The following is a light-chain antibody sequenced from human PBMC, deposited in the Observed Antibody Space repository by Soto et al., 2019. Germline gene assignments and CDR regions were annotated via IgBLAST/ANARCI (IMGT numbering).Light chain of an antibody. CDR3: SSYTSSSTYV. CDR1: SGDVGGYNY. V-gene: IGLV2-14*01. CDR2: DVS. Sequence: QSALTQPASVSGSPGQSITISCTGTSGDVGGYNYVSWYQQHPGKAPKLMIYDVSNRPSGVSNRFSGSKSGNTASLTISGLQAEDKADYYCSSYTSSSTYVFGTGTKVTVL. J-gene: IGLJ1*01.